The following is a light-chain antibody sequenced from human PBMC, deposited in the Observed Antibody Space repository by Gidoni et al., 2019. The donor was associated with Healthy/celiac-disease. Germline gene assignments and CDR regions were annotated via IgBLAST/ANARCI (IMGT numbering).Light chain of an antibody. J-gene: IGLJ2*01. Sequence: QSVLTQPPPVSAAPGQKVTISCSGSSSNIGNNYVSWYQQLPGTAPKLLIYDNNKRPSGIPDRFSGSKSGTAATLGITGRQTGDEADYYCGTWDSSLSAVVFGGGTKLTVL. CDR1: SSNIGNNY. CDR2: DNN. CDR3: GTWDSSLSAVV. V-gene: IGLV1-51*01.